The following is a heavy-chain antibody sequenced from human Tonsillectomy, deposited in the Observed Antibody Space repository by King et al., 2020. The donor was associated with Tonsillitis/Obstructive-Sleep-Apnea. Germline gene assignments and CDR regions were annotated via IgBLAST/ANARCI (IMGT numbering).Heavy chain of an antibody. V-gene: IGHV1-3*01. Sequence: QLVQSGAEVKKPGASVKVSCKASGYTFTNYAMHWVRQAPGQRLEWMGWIIAGNGNTKYSQKFQGRVTITRDTSATTAYMELSSLRSEDTAVYYCAREDCDSTICYASCDYWGQGTLVTVSS. CDR1: GYTFTNYA. D-gene: IGHD2-2*01. J-gene: IGHJ4*02. CDR3: AREDCDSTICYASCDY. CDR2: IIAGNGNT.